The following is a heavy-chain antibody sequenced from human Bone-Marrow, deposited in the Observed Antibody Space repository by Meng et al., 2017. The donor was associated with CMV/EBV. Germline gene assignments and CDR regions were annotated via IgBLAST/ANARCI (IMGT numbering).Heavy chain of an antibody. CDR1: GGTFSSYG. J-gene: IGHJ6*02. CDR3: GSVWNPTPLYYYYGMDD. CDR2: IIPIFGTA. Sequence: SVKVSCKASGGTFSSYGISWVRQAPGQGLEWMGGIIPIFGTANYAQKFQGRVTITTDESTSTAYMELSSLRTEDTAVYYGGSVWNPTPLYYYYGMDDWGQGTTVTVSS. D-gene: IGHD1-1*01. V-gene: IGHV1-69*05.